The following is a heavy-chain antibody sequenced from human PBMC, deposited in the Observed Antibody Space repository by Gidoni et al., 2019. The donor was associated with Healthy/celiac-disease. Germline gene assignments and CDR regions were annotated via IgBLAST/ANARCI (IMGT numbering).Heavy chain of an antibody. J-gene: IGHJ4*02. Sequence: EVQLVESGGGLVQPGRSLRLSCAASGSTFDDYAMHWVRQAPGKGLDGVSGISWNSGSIGYADSVKGRFTISRDNAKNSLYLQRNSRRAEDTALYYCAKGRGDEMTYFDFWSGYYYFDYGGQGTLVTVSS. CDR3: AKGRGDEMTYFDFWSGYYYFDY. V-gene: IGHV3-9*01. CDR1: GSTFDDYA. CDR2: ISWNSGSI. D-gene: IGHD3-3*01.